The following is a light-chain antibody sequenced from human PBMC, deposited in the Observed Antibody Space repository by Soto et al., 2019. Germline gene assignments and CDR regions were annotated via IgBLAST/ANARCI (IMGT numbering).Light chain of an antibody. Sequence: EIVLTQSPGTLSLSPGERATLSCRASQSVSSSYLAWYQQKPGQAPRLLIYGASSRATGIPDRFSGSGSGTDFALTISRQEPEDFAVYYCQQYGSSPLFGKGTKVEIK. CDR2: GAS. CDR1: QSVSSSY. CDR3: QQYGSSPL. V-gene: IGKV3-20*01. J-gene: IGKJ1*01.